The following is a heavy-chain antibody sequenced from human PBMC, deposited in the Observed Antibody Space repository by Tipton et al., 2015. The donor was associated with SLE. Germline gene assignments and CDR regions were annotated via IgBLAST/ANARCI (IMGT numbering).Heavy chain of an antibody. V-gene: IGHV4-59*01. CDR1: GGSISSYY. D-gene: IGHD6-13*01. CDR2: IYYSGST. J-gene: IGHJ6*02. Sequence: TLSLTCTVSGGSISSYYWSWIRQPPGKGLEWIGYIYYSGSTNYNPSLKSRVTISVDTSKNQFSLKLSSVTAADTAVYYCARVSSSSSRGRYYYYGMDVWGQGTTVTVSS. CDR3: ARVSSSSSRGRYYYYGMDV.